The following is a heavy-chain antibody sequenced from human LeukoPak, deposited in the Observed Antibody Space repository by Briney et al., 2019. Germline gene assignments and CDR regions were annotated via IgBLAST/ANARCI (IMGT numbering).Heavy chain of an antibody. V-gene: IGHV3-7*03. Sequence: GGSLRLSCAASGFTFSTYWMSWVRQAPGKGLEWVANIKQDGNEKHYVDSVKGRFSISRDNAKNSLYLQMNGLRAEDTALYYCAKLYDSSSAIFDYWGQGTLVTVSS. CDR3: AKLYDSSSAIFDY. D-gene: IGHD6-6*01. CDR2: IKQDGNEK. J-gene: IGHJ4*02. CDR1: GFTFSTYW.